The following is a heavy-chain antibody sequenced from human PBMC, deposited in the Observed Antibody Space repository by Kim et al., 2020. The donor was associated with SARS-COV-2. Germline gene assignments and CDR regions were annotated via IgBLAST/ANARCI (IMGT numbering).Heavy chain of an antibody. V-gene: IGHV4-61*01. CDR2: IYYSGST. CDR1: GGSVSSGSYY. D-gene: IGHD2-2*01. Sequence: SETLSLTCTVSGGSVSSGSYYWSWIRQPPGKGLEWIGYIYYSGSTNYNPSLKSRVTISVDTSKNQFSLKLSSVTAADTAVYYCARARLSSTSWRREPYYGMDVWGQGTTVTVSS. CDR3: ARARLSSTSWRREPYYGMDV. J-gene: IGHJ6*02.